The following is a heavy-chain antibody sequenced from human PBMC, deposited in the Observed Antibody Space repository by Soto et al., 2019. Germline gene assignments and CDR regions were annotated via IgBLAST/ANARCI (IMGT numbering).Heavy chain of an antibody. V-gene: IGHV3-30*18. D-gene: IGHD2-15*01. J-gene: IGHJ4*02. CDR1: GFTFSSYG. Sequence: QVQLVESGGGVVQPGRSLRLSCAASGFTFSSYGMHWVRQAPGKGLEWVAVISYDGSNKYYADSVKGRFTISRDNSKNTLYLQMHSLRAEDTAVYYCAKDGDGLQWYSGQGTLVTVSS. CDR3: AKDGDGLQWY. CDR2: ISYDGSNK.